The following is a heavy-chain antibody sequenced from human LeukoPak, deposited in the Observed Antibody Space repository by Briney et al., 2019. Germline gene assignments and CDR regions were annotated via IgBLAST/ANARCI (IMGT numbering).Heavy chain of an antibody. J-gene: IGHJ5*02. CDR1: GGSFSGYY. CDR2: INHSGST. Sequence: PSETLSLTCAVYGGSFSGYYWSWIRQPPGKGLEWIGEINHSGSTNYNPSLKSRVTISVDTSKNQFSLKLSSVTAADTAVYYCAAYYYDSSGYYTNWFDPWGQGTLVTVSS. D-gene: IGHD3-22*01. CDR3: AAYYYDSSGYYTNWFDP. V-gene: IGHV4-34*01.